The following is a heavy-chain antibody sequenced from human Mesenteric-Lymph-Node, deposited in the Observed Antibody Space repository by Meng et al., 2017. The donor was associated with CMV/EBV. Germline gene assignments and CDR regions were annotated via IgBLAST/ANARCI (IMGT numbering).Heavy chain of an antibody. J-gene: IGHJ4*02. D-gene: IGHD1-26*01. CDR3: ARSPWTTTPFDY. CDR1: GGSISGDY. CDR2: IYYSGST. Sequence: GSLRLSCNVSGGSISGDYWSWIRQPPGKGLEWIAYIYYSGSTNYNPSLKSRVTISIDKAKNQFSLKLSSVTAADTAVYYCARSPWTTTPFDYWGQGTLVTVSS. V-gene: IGHV4-59*01.